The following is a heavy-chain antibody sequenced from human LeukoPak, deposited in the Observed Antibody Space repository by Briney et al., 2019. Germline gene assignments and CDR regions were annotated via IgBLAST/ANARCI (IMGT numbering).Heavy chain of an antibody. J-gene: IGHJ4*02. D-gene: IGHD6-13*01. CDR1: GFTFSSYT. CDR3: ARGSGYSSSWNDY. V-gene: IGHV3-23*01. CDR2: ISGSGART. Sequence: GGSLRLSCAASGFTFSSYTMSWVRQAPGKGLEWVSAISGSGARTYYADSVKGRFTISRENSKNTLYLQMNSLRAEDTAVYYCARGSGYSSSWNDYWGQGTLVTVSS.